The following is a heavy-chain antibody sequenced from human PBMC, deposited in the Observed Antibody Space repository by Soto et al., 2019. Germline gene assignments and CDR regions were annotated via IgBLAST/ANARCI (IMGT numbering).Heavy chain of an antibody. V-gene: IGHV4-39*01. Sequence: QLQLQESGPGLVKPSETLSLTCTVSGGSISSSSYYWGWIRQPPGKGLEWIGSIYYSGSTYYNPSLKSRVTISVDTSKNQFSLKLSSVTAADTAVYYCASSDYVWGSYRQDYWGQGTLVTVSS. J-gene: IGHJ4*02. CDR1: GGSISSSSYY. CDR2: IYYSGST. D-gene: IGHD3-16*02. CDR3: ASSDYVWGSYRQDY.